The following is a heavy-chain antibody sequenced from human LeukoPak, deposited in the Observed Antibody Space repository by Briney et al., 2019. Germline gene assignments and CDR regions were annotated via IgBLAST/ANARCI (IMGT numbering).Heavy chain of an antibody. CDR1: GYTFTDYY. CDR3: AKDLMRDQWFGES. D-gene: IGHD3-10*01. Sequence: GASVKVSCKASGYTFTDYYMHWVRQAPGQGLEWMGWINPNSGGTNYAQKFQGRVTMTRDTSISTAYMELSRLRSDDTAVYYCAKDLMRDQWFGESWGQGTLVTVSP. V-gene: IGHV1-2*02. J-gene: IGHJ5*02. CDR2: INPNSGGT.